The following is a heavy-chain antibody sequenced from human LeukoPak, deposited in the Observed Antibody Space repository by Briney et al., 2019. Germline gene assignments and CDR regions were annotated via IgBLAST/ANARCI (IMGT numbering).Heavy chain of an antibody. CDR2: IRYDGSNK. J-gene: IGHJ4*02. V-gene: IGHV3-30*02. CDR3: AAPDCSGGSCSTWGFDY. Sequence: GGSLRLSCAASAFTFSSYGMHWVRQAPGKGLEWVAFIRYDGSNKYYADSVKGRFTISRDNSKNTLYLQMNSLRAEDTAVYYCAAPDCSGGSCSTWGFDYWGQGTLVTVSS. CDR1: AFTFSSYG. D-gene: IGHD2-15*01.